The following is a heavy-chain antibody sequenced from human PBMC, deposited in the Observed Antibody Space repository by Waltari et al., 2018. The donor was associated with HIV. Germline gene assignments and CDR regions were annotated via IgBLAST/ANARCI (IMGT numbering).Heavy chain of an antibody. Sequence: QVQLQESGPGLVKPSQTLSLTCTVSGGSISSGSYYWSWIRQPAGKGLEWIGRIYTSGSTNHNPSLKSRVTISVDTSKNQFSLKLSSVTAADTAVYYCARDERYYDSSGYFNWFDPWGQGTLVTVSS. CDR1: GGSISSGSYY. CDR2: IYTSGST. J-gene: IGHJ5*02. V-gene: IGHV4-61*02. D-gene: IGHD3-22*01. CDR3: ARDERYYDSSGYFNWFDP.